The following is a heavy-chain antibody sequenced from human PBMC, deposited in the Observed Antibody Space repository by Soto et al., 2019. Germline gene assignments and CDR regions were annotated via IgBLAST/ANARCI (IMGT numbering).Heavy chain of an antibody. Sequence: VQLLDSGGGLVQPGGSLRLSCAASGFTFSNYAMTWVRQGPGKGLEWVSGISGSGGRSYYADSVKGRFTISRDNSKSTLYLQMNSLRAEDTAVYYCAKAYFVWSSEQPYYFDYSGQGTLVTVSS. J-gene: IGHJ4*02. CDR1: GFTFSNYA. V-gene: IGHV3-23*01. CDR3: AKAYFVWSSEQPYYFDY. CDR2: ISGSGGRS. D-gene: IGHD3-16*01.